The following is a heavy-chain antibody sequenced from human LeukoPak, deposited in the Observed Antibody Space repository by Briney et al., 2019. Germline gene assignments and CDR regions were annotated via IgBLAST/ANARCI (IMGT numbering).Heavy chain of an antibody. D-gene: IGHD3-3*01. CDR2: ISVGAEYI. V-gene: IGHV3-23*01. CDR3: GRCAPFLKYFEY. Sequence: GGSLRLSCAPSGFTFSTYVMNWFRQAPGKGLEWVSTISVGAEYIFYADSVKGRFTISRDDSNNALYLQMHSLRAEDTALYYCGRCAPFLKYFEYWGQGTLVTVSS. CDR1: GFTFSTYV. J-gene: IGHJ4*02.